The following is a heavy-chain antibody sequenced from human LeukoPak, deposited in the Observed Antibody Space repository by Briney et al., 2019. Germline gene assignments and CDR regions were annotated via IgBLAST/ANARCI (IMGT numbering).Heavy chain of an antibody. D-gene: IGHD3-3*01. V-gene: IGHV1-18*01. J-gene: IGHJ6*03. Sequence: ASVKVSCKASGYTFTSYGISWVRQAPGQGLEWMGWISAYNGNTNYAQKLQGRVTMTTDTSTSTAYMELRSLRSDDTAVYYCARVTGRYYDFWSGYYYYMDVWGKGTTVTVSS. CDR2: ISAYNGNT. CDR3: ARVTGRYYDFWSGYYYYMDV. CDR1: GYTFTSYG.